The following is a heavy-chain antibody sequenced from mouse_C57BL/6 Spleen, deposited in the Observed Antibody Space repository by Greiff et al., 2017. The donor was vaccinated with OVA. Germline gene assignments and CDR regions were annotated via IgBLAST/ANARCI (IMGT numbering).Heavy chain of an antibody. D-gene: IGHD1-1*01. CDR1: GFTFSSYA. Sequence: EVKLVESGGGLVKPGGSLKLSCAASGFTFSSYAMSWVRQTPEKRLEWVATISDGGSYTYYPDNVKGRFTISRDNSKNNLYLQMSHLKSEDTAMDYCARHYGSSYYAMDYWGQGTSVTVSS. CDR3: ARHYGSSYYAMDY. J-gene: IGHJ4*01. V-gene: IGHV5-4*03. CDR2: ISDGGSYT.